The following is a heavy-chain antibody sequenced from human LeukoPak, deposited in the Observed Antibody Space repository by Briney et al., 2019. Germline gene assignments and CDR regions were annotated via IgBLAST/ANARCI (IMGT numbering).Heavy chain of an antibody. CDR1: GGSFSGYY. D-gene: IGHD2-15*01. CDR3: ARVGYCSGGSCYPARAAFDI. J-gene: IGHJ3*02. Sequence: SETLSLTCAVYGGSFSGYYWSWIRQPLGKGLEWVGEINHSGSTNYNPSLKSRVTISVDTSKNQFSLKLSSVTAADTAVYYCARVGYCSGGSCYPARAAFDIWGQGTMVTVSS. CDR2: INHSGST. V-gene: IGHV4-34*01.